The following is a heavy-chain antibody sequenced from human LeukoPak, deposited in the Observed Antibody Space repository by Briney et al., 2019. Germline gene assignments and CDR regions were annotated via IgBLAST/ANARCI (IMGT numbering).Heavy chain of an antibody. CDR3: ARIGYLWGSYRHYYYYYMDV. J-gene: IGHJ6*03. Sequence: PSETLSLTCAVYDGSFSGYYWSWIRQPPGKGLEWIGEINHSGSTNYNPSLKSRVTISVDTSKNQFSLKLSSVTAADTAVYYCARIGYLWGSYRHYYYYYMDVWGKGTTVTISS. D-gene: IGHD3-16*02. V-gene: IGHV4-34*01. CDR2: INHSGST. CDR1: DGSFSGYY.